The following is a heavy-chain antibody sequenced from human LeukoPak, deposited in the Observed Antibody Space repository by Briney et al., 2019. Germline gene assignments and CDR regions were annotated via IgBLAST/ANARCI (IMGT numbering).Heavy chain of an antibody. CDR2: INSDGSST. D-gene: IGHD6-13*01. CDR3: AREGASSTSTPFDY. CDR1: GFTFSSYW. V-gene: IGHV3-74*01. Sequence: PGGSLRLSCAASGFTFSSYWMHWVRQAPGKRLVWVSRINSDGSSTSYADSVKGRFTISRDNAKNTLYLQMNSLRAEDTAVYYCAREGASSTSTPFDYWGQGTLVTVSS. J-gene: IGHJ4*02.